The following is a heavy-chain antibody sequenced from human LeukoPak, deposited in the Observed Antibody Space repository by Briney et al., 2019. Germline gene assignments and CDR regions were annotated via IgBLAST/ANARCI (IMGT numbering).Heavy chain of an antibody. CDR2: ISAYNGNT. CDR1: GYTFTSYC. Sequence: AATVRVSCRASGYTFTSYCISWVRQAPGQGLEWMGWISAYNGNTNYAQKLQGRVTMTTDTSTSTAYMELRSLRSDDTAVYYCARDLSYTAPNWFDPWGQGTLVTVSS. V-gene: IGHV1-18*01. J-gene: IGHJ5*02. CDR3: ARDLSYTAPNWFDP. D-gene: IGHD5-18*01.